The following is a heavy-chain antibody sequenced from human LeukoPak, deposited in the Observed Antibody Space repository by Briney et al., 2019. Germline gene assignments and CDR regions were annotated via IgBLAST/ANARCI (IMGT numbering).Heavy chain of an antibody. CDR2: ISGSGGST. CDR3: AKDSRNLPFDY. J-gene: IGHJ4*02. V-gene: IGHV3-23*01. D-gene: IGHD1-14*01. CDR1: GFTFSSYA. Sequence: GGSLRLSCAASGFTFSSYAMSWVRQAPGKGLEWVSAISGSGGSTYYADSVKGRFTISRDNSKNTLYLQMHSLRPEDTAVYYCAKDSRNLPFDYWGQGTLVTVSS.